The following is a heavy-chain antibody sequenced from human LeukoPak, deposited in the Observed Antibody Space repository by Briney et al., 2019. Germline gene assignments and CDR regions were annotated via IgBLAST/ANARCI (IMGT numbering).Heavy chain of an antibody. CDR2: INSDGSST. Sequence: GGSLRLSCAASGFTFSSYWMHWVRQAPGKGLVWVSRINSDGSSTSYADSVKGRFTISRDNAKNTLYLQMNSLRAEDTAVYYCARESYSSYYFDYWGQGTLVTVSS. CDR3: ARESYSSYYFDY. D-gene: IGHD6-19*01. CDR1: GFTFSSYW. V-gene: IGHV3-74*01. J-gene: IGHJ4*02.